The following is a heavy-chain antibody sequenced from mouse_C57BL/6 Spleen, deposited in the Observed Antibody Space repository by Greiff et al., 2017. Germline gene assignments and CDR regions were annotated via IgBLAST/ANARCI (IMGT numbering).Heavy chain of an antibody. CDR3: ARQTTVVATSYYFDY. D-gene: IGHD1-1*01. CDR1: GFTFSSYG. CDR2: ISSGGSYT. Sequence: EVKLVESGGDLVKPGGSLKLSCAASGFTFSSYGMSWVRQTPDKRLEWVATISSGGSYTYYPDSVKGRFTIARDNAKNTLYLQMSRLKSEDTAMYYCARQTTVVATSYYFDYWGQGTTLTVSS. V-gene: IGHV5-6*02. J-gene: IGHJ2*01.